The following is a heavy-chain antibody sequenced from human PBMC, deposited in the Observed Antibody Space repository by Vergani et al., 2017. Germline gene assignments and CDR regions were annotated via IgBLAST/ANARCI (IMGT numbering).Heavy chain of an antibody. D-gene: IGHD3-22*01. J-gene: IGHJ5*02. CDR1: GDSISSGNN. V-gene: IGHV4-38-2*01. Sequence: QVNLQESGPGLVKPSETLSLTCAVSGDSISSGNNWGWIRQPPGKGLEWISSVSHSGDTYFNPSLKGRVSISMDTSKTYFFLTLSSVTAADTAMYYCARRSSSYYFDICGQGVLITVSS. CDR3: ARRSSSYYFDI. CDR2: VSHSGDT.